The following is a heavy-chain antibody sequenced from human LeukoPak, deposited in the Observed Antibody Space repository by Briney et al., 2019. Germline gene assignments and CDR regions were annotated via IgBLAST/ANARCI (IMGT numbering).Heavy chain of an antibody. CDR3: ARVYYYGSGSYWNNWFDP. V-gene: IGHV1-69*05. D-gene: IGHD3-10*01. J-gene: IGHJ5*02. Sequence: ASVKVSCKASGGTFSSYAISWVRQAPGQGLEWMGRIIPIFGTANYAQKFQGRVTITTDESTSTAYMELSSLRSEDTAVYYCARVYYYGSGSYWNNWFDPWGQGTPVTVSS. CDR1: GGTFSSYA. CDR2: IIPIFGTA.